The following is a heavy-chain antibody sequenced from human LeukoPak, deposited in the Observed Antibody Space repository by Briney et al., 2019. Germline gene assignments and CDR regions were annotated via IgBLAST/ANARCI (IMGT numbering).Heavy chain of an antibody. CDR1: GGSIISSNW. J-gene: IGHJ4*02. CDR3: ARTTLPYYYGSGSHDYPYFDY. D-gene: IGHD3-10*01. V-gene: IGHV4-4*02. Sequence: SGTLSLTCAVSGGSIISSNWWSWVRQPPGKGLEWIGEIYHSGSTNYNPSLKSRVTISVDKSKNQFSLKLSSVTAADTAVYYCARTTLPYYYGSGSHDYPYFDYWGQGTLVTVSS. CDR2: IYHSGST.